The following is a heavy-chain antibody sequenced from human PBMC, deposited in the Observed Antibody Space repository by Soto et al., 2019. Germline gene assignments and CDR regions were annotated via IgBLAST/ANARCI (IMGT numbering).Heavy chain of an antibody. D-gene: IGHD3-10*01. V-gene: IGHV1-46*01. J-gene: IGHJ6*02. CDR3: RLWFGGLLPHYYYHGMDV. Sequence: GASVKVSCKASGYTFTSYYMHWVRQAPGQGLEWMGIINPSGGSTSYAQKFQGRVTMTRDTSTSTVYMELSSLRSEDTAVYYCRLWFGGLLPHYYYHGMDVWGQRTTVTVTS. CDR2: INPSGGST. CDR1: GYTFTSYY.